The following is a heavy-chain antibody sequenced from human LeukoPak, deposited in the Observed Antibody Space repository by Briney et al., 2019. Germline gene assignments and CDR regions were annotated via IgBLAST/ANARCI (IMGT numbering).Heavy chain of an antibody. J-gene: IGHJ4*02. CDR2: IYNSGST. CDR1: GGSVSDNNFF. V-gene: IGHV4-61*01. CDR3: AGLEAHRPLDY. Sequence: SETLSLTCTVSGGSVSDNNFFWNWLRQPPGKGLEWIGYIYNSGSTNYNPALTSRVTISVDTSNNQFSLKSSTVLDAATAVYYCAGLEAHRPLDYWGQGTLVIVSS.